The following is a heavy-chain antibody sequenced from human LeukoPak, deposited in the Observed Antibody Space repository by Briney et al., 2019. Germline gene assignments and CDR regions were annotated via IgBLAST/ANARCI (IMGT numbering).Heavy chain of an antibody. Sequence: KSSETLSLTCTVSGGSISSGGYYWSWIRQHPGKGLEWIGYIYYSGSTHYNPSLKSRVTISVDTSKNQFSLKLSSVTAADTAVYYCARDLRGTRGCPSYYFDYWGQGTLVTVSS. CDR2: IYYSGST. D-gene: IGHD2-8*01. J-gene: IGHJ4*02. CDR3: ARDLRGTRGCPSYYFDY. V-gene: IGHV4-31*03. CDR1: GGSISSGGYY.